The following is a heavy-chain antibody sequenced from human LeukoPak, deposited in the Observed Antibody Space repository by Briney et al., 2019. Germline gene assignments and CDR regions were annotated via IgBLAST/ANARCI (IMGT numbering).Heavy chain of an antibody. CDR3: ARCPRSGSYLNY. V-gene: IGHV1-46*01. CDR2: INPSGGIT. D-gene: IGHD1-26*01. Sequence: ASVKVSCKASGYTFTSYYIHWVRQAPGQGLEWMGIINPSGGITTYAQKFQRRVTMTRDKSTSTVYMELRRLTSEDTAVYYCARCPRSGSYLNYWGQGTLVTVSS. J-gene: IGHJ4*02. CDR1: GYTFTSYY.